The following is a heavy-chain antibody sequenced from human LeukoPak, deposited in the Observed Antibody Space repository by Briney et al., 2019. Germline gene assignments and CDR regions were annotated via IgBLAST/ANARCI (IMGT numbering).Heavy chain of an antibody. CDR2: ISYDGSNK. CDR3: ARVRPYSSGLLDY. Sequence: GGSLRLSCAASGFTFSSYAMHWVRQASGKGLEWVAVISYDGSNKYYADSVKGRFTISRDNSKNTLYLQMNSLSAEDTAVYYCARVRPYSSGLLDYWGQGTLVTVSS. V-gene: IGHV3-30-3*01. J-gene: IGHJ4*02. D-gene: IGHD6-19*01. CDR1: GFTFSSYA.